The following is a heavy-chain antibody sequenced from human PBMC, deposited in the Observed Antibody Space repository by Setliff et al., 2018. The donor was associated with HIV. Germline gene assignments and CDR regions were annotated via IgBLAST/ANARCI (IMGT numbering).Heavy chain of an antibody. CDR2: INYDVSYE. J-gene: IGHJ4*02. CDR1: GFTFSAHG. CDR3: AKGGYGGAYYVAGY. D-gene: IGHD5-18*01. Sequence: LRLSCIASGFTFSAHGMHWVRQAPGKGLEWVAFINYDVSYEHYADSVKDRVTISRDNSKNTVSLQMTNLEPGDTAMYYCAKGGYGGAYYVAGYWGQGTKVTVSS. V-gene: IGHV3-30*02.